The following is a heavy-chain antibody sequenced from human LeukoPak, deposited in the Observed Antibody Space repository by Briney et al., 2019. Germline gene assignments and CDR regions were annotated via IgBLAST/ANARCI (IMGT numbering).Heavy chain of an antibody. CDR1: GGSFSGYY. Sequence: SETLSLTCAVYGGSFSGYYWSWIRQPPGKGVEWIGEINHSGSTNYNPSLKSRVTISVDTSKNQFSLKLSSVTAADTAVYYCARGLRNGWVRGRDYYFDYWGQGTLVTVSS. V-gene: IGHV4-34*01. D-gene: IGHD3-10*01. J-gene: IGHJ4*02. CDR3: ARGLRNGWVRGRDYYFDY. CDR2: INHSGST.